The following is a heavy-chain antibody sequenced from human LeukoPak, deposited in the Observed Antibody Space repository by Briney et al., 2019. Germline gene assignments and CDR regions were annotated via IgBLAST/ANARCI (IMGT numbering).Heavy chain of an antibody. CDR2: IYYSGST. V-gene: IGHV4-59*01. CDR3: ASDIGYCSSTSCSKRGWFDP. D-gene: IGHD2-2*01. CDR1: GASISSYY. Sequence: SETLSLTCTVSGASISSYYWSWIRQPPGKGLEWIGYIYYSGSTNYNPSLKSRVTISVDTSKNQFSLKLSSVTAADTAVYYCASDIGYCSSTSCSKRGWFDPWGQGTLVTVSS. J-gene: IGHJ5*02.